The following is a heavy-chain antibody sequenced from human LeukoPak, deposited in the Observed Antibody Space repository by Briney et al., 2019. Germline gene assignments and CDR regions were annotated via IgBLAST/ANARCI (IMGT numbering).Heavy chain of an antibody. D-gene: IGHD2-2*01. V-gene: IGHV3-30*18. CDR3: AKVFRYCSSTSCYDGLAPSLDH. CDR2: ISYDGSNK. Sequence: GGSLRLSCAASGFTFSSYGVHWVRQAPGKGLEWVAVISYDGSNKYYADSVKGRFTISRDNSKNTLYLQMNSLRAEDTAVYYCAKVFRYCSSTSCYDGLAPSLDHWGQGTLVTVSS. CDR1: GFTFSSYG. J-gene: IGHJ5*02.